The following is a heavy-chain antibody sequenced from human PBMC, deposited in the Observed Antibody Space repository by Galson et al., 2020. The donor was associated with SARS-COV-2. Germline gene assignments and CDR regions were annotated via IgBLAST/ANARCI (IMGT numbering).Heavy chain of an antibody. V-gene: IGHV4-38-2*02. Sequence: ASETLSLTCAVSGYSISSVYYWGWIRQPPGKGLEWIGSIHHSGSTHYNPSLTSLKSRVTISADTSKNQFSLKLSSVTAADTAVYYCARDFVGQYDGGNSDYGIDVWGQGTTVIVSS. CDR3: ARDFVGQYDGGNSDYGIDV. D-gene: IGHD2-21*02. CDR2: IHHSGST. CDR1: GYSISSVYY. J-gene: IGHJ6*02.